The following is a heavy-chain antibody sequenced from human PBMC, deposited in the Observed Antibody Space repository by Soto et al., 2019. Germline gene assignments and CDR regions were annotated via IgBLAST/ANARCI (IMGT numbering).Heavy chain of an antibody. CDR3: ARDKITGLFDY. J-gene: IGHJ4*02. D-gene: IGHD2-8*02. CDR1: GGSISSGGYS. CDR2: IYHSGST. Sequence: SETLSLTCAVSGGSISSGGYSWSWIRQPPGKGLEWIGYIYHSGSTYYNPSLKSRVTISVDRSKNQFSLTLSSVTAADTAVYYCARDKITGLFDYWGQGTLVTVSS. V-gene: IGHV4-30-2*01.